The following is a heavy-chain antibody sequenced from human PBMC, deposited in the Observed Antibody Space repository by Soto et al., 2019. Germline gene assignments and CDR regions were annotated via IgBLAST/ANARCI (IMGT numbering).Heavy chain of an antibody. J-gene: IGHJ4*02. V-gene: IGHV3-23*01. CDR2: ISGSGGGT. Sequence: EVQLWESGGGLVQPGGSLRLSCAVSGYTFSSFDMSWVRQAPGKGLEWVSTISGSGGGTNYADSVKGRFTISRDISTYTVYLQMNSLRAEDTAVYYCAYRTGFDYWGQGALVTVSS. CDR3: AYRTGFDY. D-gene: IGHD3-16*02. CDR1: GYTFSSFD.